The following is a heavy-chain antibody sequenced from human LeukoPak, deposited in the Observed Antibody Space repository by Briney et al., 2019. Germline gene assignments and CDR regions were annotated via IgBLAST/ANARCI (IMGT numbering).Heavy chain of an antibody. CDR3: ARDGGSYYDILTGYYSEYYFDY. Sequence: GGSLRLSCAASGFTFSSYSMNWVRQAPGKGLEWVSSISSSSSYIYYADSVKGRFTISRDNAKNSLYLQMNSLRAEDTAVYYCARDGGSYYDILTGYYSEYYFDYWGQGTLVTVSS. J-gene: IGHJ4*02. V-gene: IGHV3-21*01. CDR1: GFTFSSYS. D-gene: IGHD3-9*01. CDR2: ISSSSSYI.